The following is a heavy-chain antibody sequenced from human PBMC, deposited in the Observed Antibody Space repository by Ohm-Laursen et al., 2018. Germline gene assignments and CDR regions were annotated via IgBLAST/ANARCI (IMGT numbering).Heavy chain of an antibody. J-gene: IGHJ4*02. CDR3: AIVGIAAASFDY. V-gene: IGHV3-21*01. D-gene: IGHD6-13*01. CDR2: ISSSSSYI. CDR1: GFTFSNYA. Sequence: GSLRLSCTASGFTFSNYAMSWVRQAPGKGLEWVSSISSSSSYIYYADSVKGRFTISRDNAKNSLYLQMNSLRAEDTAVYYCAIVGIAAASFDYWGQGTLVTVSS.